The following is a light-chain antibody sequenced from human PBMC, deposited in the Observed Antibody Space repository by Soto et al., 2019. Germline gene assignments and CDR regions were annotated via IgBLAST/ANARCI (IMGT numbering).Light chain of an antibody. CDR3: QQYNRYFT. J-gene: IGKJ4*01. V-gene: IGKV1-5*01. Sequence: DIHITQSPSTLSASVGDRVTITCRASQSIGNSLAWYQQKSGKAPKLLVFDASTLESGGPSRFSGSGSGTEFTLTISSLQPDDFATYFCQQYNRYFTFGGGTKVDIK. CDR2: DAS. CDR1: QSIGNS.